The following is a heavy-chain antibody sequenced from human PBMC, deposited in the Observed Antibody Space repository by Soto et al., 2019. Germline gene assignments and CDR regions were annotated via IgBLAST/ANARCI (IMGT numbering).Heavy chain of an antibody. CDR1: GYLFHSYD. J-gene: IGHJ5*01. CDR3: ARLNCGASPRWCDF. D-gene: IGHD1-1*01. CDR2: MNPNSGKT. V-gene: IGHV1-8*01. Sequence: QVQLMQSGAELKKPGASVKVSCKASGYLFHSYDMSWVRQAPGQGLEWMGWMNPNSGKTGVAQMFQGRLTMTRDTSISTAYMELTSLTSEDTAVYYCARLNCGASPRWCDFWGQGTLVTVSS.